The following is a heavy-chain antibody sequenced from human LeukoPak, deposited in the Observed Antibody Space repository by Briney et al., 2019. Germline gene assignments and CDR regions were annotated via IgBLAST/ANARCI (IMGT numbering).Heavy chain of an antibody. J-gene: IGHJ4*02. CDR2: ISDTGRST. CDR1: GFTFSSYA. Sequence: PGGSLRLSCAASGFTFSSYAMNWVRQAPGKGLEWVSGISDTGRSTYYADSVKGRFTISRSNSKNTLYLQMSSLRDEDTAVYYCAKFLRGLAYYADYSEWGQGTLVTVSS. V-gene: IGHV3-23*01. D-gene: IGHD4-17*01. CDR3: AKFLRGLAYYADYSE.